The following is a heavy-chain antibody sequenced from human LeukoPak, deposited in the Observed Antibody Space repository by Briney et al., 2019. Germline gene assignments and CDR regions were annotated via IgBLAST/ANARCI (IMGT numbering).Heavy chain of an antibody. J-gene: IGHJ4*02. CDR3: AGASITIFGVADFDY. CDR2: INSDGSWT. CDR1: GNYY. D-gene: IGHD3-3*01. V-gene: IGHV3-74*01. Sequence: GGSLRLSCAASGNYYMHWVRQAPGKGLVWVSHINSDGSWTSYADSVKGRFTISRDNAKNTLYLQMNSLRAEDTAVYYCAGASITIFGVADFDYWGQGTLVTVSS.